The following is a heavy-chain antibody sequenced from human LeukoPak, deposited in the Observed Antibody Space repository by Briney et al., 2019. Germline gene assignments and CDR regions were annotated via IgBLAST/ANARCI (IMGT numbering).Heavy chain of an antibody. CDR3: ASDYGDYGVW. Sequence: ASETLSLTCAVSGDSVSSSNYYWSWIRQHPGKGLEWIGYIYYSGGTYYNPSLKSRVTISVDTSKNQFSLKLSSVTAADTAVYYCASDYGDYGVWWGQGTLVTVSS. CDR1: GDSVSSSNYY. V-gene: IGHV4-30-4*01. D-gene: IGHD4-17*01. CDR2: IYYSGGT. J-gene: IGHJ4*02.